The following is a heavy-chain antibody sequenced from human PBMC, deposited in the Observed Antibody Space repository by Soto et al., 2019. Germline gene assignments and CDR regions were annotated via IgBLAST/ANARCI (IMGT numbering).Heavy chain of an antibody. Sequence: QVQLVQSGAEVKKPGSSVKVSCKASGGTFSSYAISWVRQAPGQGLEWMGGIIPIFGTANYAQKFQGRVTITADNPTSKAYMGQSSLRSEKTALNYLAKKGGYCSSTTGSPVGGYSYYGMDVWAKGPRSPSP. CDR1: GGTFSSYA. CDR2: IIPIFGTA. V-gene: IGHV1-69*06. J-gene: IGHJ6*02. D-gene: IGHD2-2*01. CDR3: AKKGGYCSSTTGSPVGGYSYYGMDV.